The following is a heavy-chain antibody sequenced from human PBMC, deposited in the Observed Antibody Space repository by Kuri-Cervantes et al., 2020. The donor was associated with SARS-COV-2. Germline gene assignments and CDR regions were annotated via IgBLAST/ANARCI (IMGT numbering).Heavy chain of an antibody. Sequence: SGPTLVKPTQTLTLTCTFSGFSLTTYGVGVGWIRQPPGKALEWLALIYWNDDKRYSPSLKRRLTISMDTSKNQVVLTMTGMDPVDTATYYCAHVLWGSFHWLDPWGQGTLVTVSS. CDR3: AHVLWGSFHWLDP. CDR2: IYWNDDK. CDR1: GFSLTTYGVG. J-gene: IGHJ5*02. D-gene: IGHD3-16*01. V-gene: IGHV2-5*01.